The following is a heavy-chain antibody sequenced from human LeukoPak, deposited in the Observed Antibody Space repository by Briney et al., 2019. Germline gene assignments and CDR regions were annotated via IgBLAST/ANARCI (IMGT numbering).Heavy chain of an antibody. CDR3: ARDFLGAFDI. J-gene: IGHJ3*02. CDR1: RFTVSNNY. V-gene: IGHV3-21*01. D-gene: IGHD2/OR15-2a*01. CDR2: ISSSSSYI. Sequence: GGSLRLSCAASRFTVSNNYMSWVRQAPGKGLEWVSSISSSSSYIYYADSVKGRFTISRDNAKNSLYLQMNSLRAEDTAVYYCARDFLGAFDIWGQGTMVTVSS.